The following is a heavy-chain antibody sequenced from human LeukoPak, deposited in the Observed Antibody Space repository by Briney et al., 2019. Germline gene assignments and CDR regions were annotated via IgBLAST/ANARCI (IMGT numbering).Heavy chain of an antibody. CDR3: ATTPLMDCTDGVCYHFDY. D-gene: IGHD2-8*01. CDR2: ISGSGGST. J-gene: IGHJ4*02. CDR1: GFTFSSYA. Sequence: GGSLRLSCAASGFTFSSYAMTWVRQAPGKGLEWVSAISGSGGSTYYADSVKGRFTISRDNSKRTLYLQVNSLRAEDTAVYYCATTPLMDCTDGVCYHFDYWGQGTLVTVSS. V-gene: IGHV3-23*01.